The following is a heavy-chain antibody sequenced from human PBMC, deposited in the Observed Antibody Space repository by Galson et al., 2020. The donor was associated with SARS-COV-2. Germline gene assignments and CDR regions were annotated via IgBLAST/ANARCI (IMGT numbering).Heavy chain of an antibody. CDR2: ISYDGSNK. J-gene: IGHJ5*02. V-gene: IGHV3-30*18. CDR3: AKHGYSNFFRSVSGP. D-gene: IGHD5-18*01. CDR1: GFTFSSYG. Sequence: GGSLRLSCAASGFTFSSYGMHWVRQAPGKGLEWVAVISYDGSNKYYADSVKGRFTISRDNSKNTVVLQMNSLRAEDTAIYYCAKHGYSNFFRSVSGPWGQVTMVTVSS.